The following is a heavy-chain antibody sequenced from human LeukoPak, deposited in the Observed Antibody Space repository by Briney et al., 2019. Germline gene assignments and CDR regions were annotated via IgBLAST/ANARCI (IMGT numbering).Heavy chain of an antibody. CDR2: INGDGSST. CDR1: RFTFSSYS. J-gene: IGHJ6*04. D-gene: IGHD3-10*02. V-gene: IGHV3-74*01. Sequence: GGSLRLSCAASRFTFSSYSMNWVRQDPGKGLVWVSRINGDGSSTSYADSVKGRFTISRDNAKNTLFLQMNSLRAEDTAVYYCAELGITMIGGVWGKGTTVTISS. CDR3: AELGITMIGGV.